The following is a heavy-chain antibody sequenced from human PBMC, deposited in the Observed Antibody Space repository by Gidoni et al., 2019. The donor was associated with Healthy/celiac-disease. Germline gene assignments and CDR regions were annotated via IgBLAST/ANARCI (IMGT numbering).Heavy chain of an antibody. Sequence: QVQLQQWGAGLLKPSETLSLTCAVDGGSFSGYYGSWIRQPPGTGLEWIGEINHSGSTNYNPSLKSRVTISVDTSKNQFSLKLSSVTAADTAVYYCARGCHYDFWSASSCVYYYYGMDVWGQGTTVTVSS. J-gene: IGHJ6*02. CDR2: INHSGST. CDR3: ARGCHYDFWSASSCVYYYYGMDV. CDR1: GGSFSGYY. V-gene: IGHV4-34*01. D-gene: IGHD3-3*01.